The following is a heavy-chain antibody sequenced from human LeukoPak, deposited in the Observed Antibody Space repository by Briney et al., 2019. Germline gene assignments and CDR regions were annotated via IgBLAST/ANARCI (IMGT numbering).Heavy chain of an antibody. CDR2: IIPIFGTA. Sequence: ASVKVSCKASGGTFSSYAISWVRQAPGQGLEWMGGIIPIFGTANYAQKFQGRVTITADESTSTAYMELSSLRSEDTAVYYCASRPGFREQNWGVDWVSRVYYYYYMDVWGKGTTVTVSS. CDR1: GGTFSSYA. D-gene: IGHD7-27*01. V-gene: IGHV1-69*01. CDR3: ASRPGFREQNWGVDWVSRVYYYYYMDV. J-gene: IGHJ6*03.